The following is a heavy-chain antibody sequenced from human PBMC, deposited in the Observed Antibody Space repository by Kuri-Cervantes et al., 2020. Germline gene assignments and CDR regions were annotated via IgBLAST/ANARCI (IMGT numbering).Heavy chain of an antibody. V-gene: IGHV4-39*07. J-gene: IGHJ4*02. CDR3: AREGSHITMVRGVDY. CDR2: IYYSGST. Sequence: ESLKISCTVSGGSISSYYWGWIRHPPGKGLEWTGSIYYSGSTYYNPSLKSRVTISVDTSKNQFSLKLSSVTAADTAVYYCAREGSHITMVRGVDYWGQGTLVTVSS. CDR1: GGSISSYY. D-gene: IGHD3-10*01.